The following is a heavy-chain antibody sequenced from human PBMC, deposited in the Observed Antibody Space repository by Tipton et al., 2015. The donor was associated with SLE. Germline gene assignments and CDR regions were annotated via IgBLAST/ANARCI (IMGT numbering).Heavy chain of an antibody. D-gene: IGHD2/OR15-2a*01. CDR3: SRGTHFYGFYDS. Sequence: TLSLTCSVSNGSMNSYYWSWIRQPPGKGLGWIGYIYYSGSTNYNPSFKSRVTISLDMSKNQFSLNLTSVTAADTAVYFCSRGTHFYGFYDSWGQGTLVTVSP. J-gene: IGHJ4*02. CDR2: IYYSGST. CDR1: NGSMNSYY. V-gene: IGHV4-59*12.